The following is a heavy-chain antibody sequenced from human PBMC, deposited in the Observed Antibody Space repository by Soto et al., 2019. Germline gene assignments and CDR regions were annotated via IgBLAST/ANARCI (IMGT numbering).Heavy chain of an antibody. V-gene: IGHV3-7*01. CDR2: IKHDGSEE. D-gene: IGHD6-13*01. CDR3: GRIAASGRGWDV. J-gene: IGHJ6*02. Sequence: EVQLVESGGGLVQPGGSLRLSCVDSGFTFSSYWMSWVRQAPVKGLAWVGNIKHDGSEENYVDSVKGRFTISRDNARNSMDLQMNGLRVEDTAVYYWGRIAASGRGWDVWGQGAIVVVSS. CDR1: GFTFSSYW.